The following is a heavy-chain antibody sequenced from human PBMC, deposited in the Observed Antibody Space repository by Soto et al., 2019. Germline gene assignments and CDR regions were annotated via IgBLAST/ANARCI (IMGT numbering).Heavy chain of an antibody. CDR3: ARGATEGYYDILTGYYYNWFDP. V-gene: IGHV1-69*13. D-gene: IGHD3-9*01. CDR1: GGTFSGYA. CDR2: IIPIFGTA. J-gene: IGHJ5*02. Sequence: ASVKVSCKASGGTFSGYAISWVRQAPGQGLEWMGGIIPIFGTANYAQKFQGRVTITADESTSTAYMELSSLRSEDTAVYYCARGATEGYYDILTGYYYNWFDPWGQGTLVTVSS.